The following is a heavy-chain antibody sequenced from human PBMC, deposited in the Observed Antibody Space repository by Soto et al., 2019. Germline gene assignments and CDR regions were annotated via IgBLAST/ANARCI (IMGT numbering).Heavy chain of an antibody. CDR1: GFTVSRDY. D-gene: IGHD4-17*01. CDR2: IYTGGST. Sequence: EVQLVESGGGLIQPGGSLRLSCAASGFTVSRDYMSWVRQAPGKGLEWVSVIYTGGSTYYADSVKGRFTFSRDNSKNTRYLHMNSLRAEETAVYYCARAYGGNPALFDPWGQGTLVTVSS. V-gene: IGHV3-53*01. J-gene: IGHJ5*02. CDR3: ARAYGGNPALFDP.